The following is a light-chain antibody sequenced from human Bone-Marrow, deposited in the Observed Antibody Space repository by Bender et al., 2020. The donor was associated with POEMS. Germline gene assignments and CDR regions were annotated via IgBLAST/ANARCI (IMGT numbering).Light chain of an antibody. V-gene: IGLV2-14*03. J-gene: IGLJ2*01. CDR3: SSYTSANTVV. Sequence: QSALTQPASVSGTPGQTIRISCTGSTSDIGGYKHVSWYQQYPGGAPKLIIYDVSDRPSGTSFRFSGSKSGNTASMTISGLQAEDEADYYCSSYTSANTVVFGGGTRLTVL. CDR2: DVS. CDR1: TSDIGGYKH.